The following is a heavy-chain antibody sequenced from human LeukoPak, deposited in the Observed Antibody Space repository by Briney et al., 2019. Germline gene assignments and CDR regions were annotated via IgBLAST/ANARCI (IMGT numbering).Heavy chain of an antibody. J-gene: IGHJ4*02. D-gene: IGHD1-26*01. CDR1: GFTFSTYS. V-gene: IGHV3-21*01. Sequence: PGESLRLSCTASGFTFSTYSMNWVRQAPGKGREWVSSISSGGSYIHSSDSVKGRFTISRDNAKNSLYLQMNSLRAEDTAVYYCARDQVGATPWAPDYWGQGTLVTVSS. CDR2: ISSGGSYI. CDR3: ARDQVGATPWAPDY.